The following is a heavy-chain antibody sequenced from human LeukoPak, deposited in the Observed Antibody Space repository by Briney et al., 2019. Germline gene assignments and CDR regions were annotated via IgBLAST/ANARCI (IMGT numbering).Heavy chain of an antibody. J-gene: IGHJ4*02. CDR1: GFTFSSYG. CDR2: IWYDGSNK. V-gene: IGHV3-33*06. D-gene: IGHD1-26*01. Sequence: GRSLRLSCAASGFTFSSYGMHWVRQAPGKGLEWVAVIWYDGSNKYYADSVKGRFTISRDNSKNTLYLQMNSLRAEDTAVYYCAKGATPLDYWGQGTLVTVSS. CDR3: AKGATPLDY.